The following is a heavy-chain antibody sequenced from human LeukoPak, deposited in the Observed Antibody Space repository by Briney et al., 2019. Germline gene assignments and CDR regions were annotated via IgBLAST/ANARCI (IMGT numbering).Heavy chain of an antibody. Sequence: ASLKVSCKASGHTLTSYGISWGRQAPGQGLEWRGWISTYNGNTNYAQKLQGRVTMTTDTSTSTAYMELRSLRSDDTAVYYCARDHIVVVPAAMRRDYYYGMDVWGQGTTVTVSS. CDR3: ARDHIVVVPAAMRRDYYYGMDV. CDR1: GHTLTSYG. V-gene: IGHV1-18*01. CDR2: ISTYNGNT. D-gene: IGHD2-2*01. J-gene: IGHJ6*02.